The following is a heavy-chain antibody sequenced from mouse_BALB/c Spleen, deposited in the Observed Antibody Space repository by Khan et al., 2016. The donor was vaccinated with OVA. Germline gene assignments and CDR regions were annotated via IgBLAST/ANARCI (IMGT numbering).Heavy chain of an antibody. CDR1: GYTFTSYT. CDR2: INPSNSYT. CDR3: AREGAYYRSDGWFAY. Sequence: MKKDGAELARPGAPVKMSCKASGYTFTSYTMHWIKQRPGQGLEWIGYINPSNSYTNYNQKFKDKATLTADKSSSTAYLQLSSLTSEDSAVYYCAREGAYYRSDGWFAYWGQGTLVTVSA. J-gene: IGHJ3*01. D-gene: IGHD2-14*01. V-gene: IGHV1-4*01.